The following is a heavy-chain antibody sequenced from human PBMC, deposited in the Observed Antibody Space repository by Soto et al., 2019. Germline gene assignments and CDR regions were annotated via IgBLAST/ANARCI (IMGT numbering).Heavy chain of an antibody. CDR1: GGSISSYY. V-gene: IGHV4-4*07. J-gene: IGHJ4*02. CDR3: ARGELRPPYYFDY. Sequence: QVQLQESGPGLVKPSETLSLTCTVSGGSISSYYWSWIRQPAGKGLEWIGRFYTSGSTNYHPSLKSRVTMSVDTSKTQFSLKLSSVTAADTAVYYCARGELRPPYYFDYWGQATLVTVSS. D-gene: IGHD3-10*01. CDR2: FYTSGST.